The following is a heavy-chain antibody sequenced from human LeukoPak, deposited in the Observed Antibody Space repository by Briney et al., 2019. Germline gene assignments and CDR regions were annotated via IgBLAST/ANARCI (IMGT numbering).Heavy chain of an antibody. V-gene: IGHV3-30*18. CDR1: GFTFSSYA. CDR3: AKVHLTYYYDSSGYGFQDY. CDR2: ISYDGSNN. D-gene: IGHD3-22*01. J-gene: IGHJ4*02. Sequence: PGGSLRLSCAASGFTFSSYAMHWVRQAPGKGLEWVGVISYDGSNNYYADSVKGRFTISRDNSKNTLSLQMNSLRAEDTAVYYCAKVHLTYYYDSSGYGFQDYWGQGTLVTVSS.